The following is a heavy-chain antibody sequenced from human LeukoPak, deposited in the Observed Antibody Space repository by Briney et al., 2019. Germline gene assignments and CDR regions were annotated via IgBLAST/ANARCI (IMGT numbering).Heavy chain of an antibody. D-gene: IGHD6-19*01. CDR3: ARDPLWQVSIGGHYFDY. CDR1: GFTFSSYS. Sequence: MSGGSLRLSCAASGFTFSSYSMNWVRQAPGKGLEWVSSVSSSSSYIYYADSVKGRFTISRDNAKNSLYLQMNSLRAEDTAVYYCARDPLWQVSIGGHYFDYWGQGTLVTVSS. J-gene: IGHJ4*02. CDR2: VSSSSSYI. V-gene: IGHV3-21*01.